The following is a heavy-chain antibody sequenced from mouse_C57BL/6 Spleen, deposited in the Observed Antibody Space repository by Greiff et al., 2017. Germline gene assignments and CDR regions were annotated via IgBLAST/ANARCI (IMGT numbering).Heavy chain of an antibody. CDR1: GFTFTGYY. Sequence: EVKLMESGGGLVQPGGSLSLSCAASGFTFTGYYMSWVRQPPGKALEWLGFIRNKANGYTTEYSASVKGRFTISRDNSQSVLYLQMNALRDEDSGTYYCARSLYYCYDGRDYYARDYWGQGTSVTVSS. J-gene: IGHJ4*01. CDR2: IRNKANGYTT. CDR3: ARSLYYCYDGRDYYARDY. V-gene: IGHV7-3*01. D-gene: IGHD2-2*01.